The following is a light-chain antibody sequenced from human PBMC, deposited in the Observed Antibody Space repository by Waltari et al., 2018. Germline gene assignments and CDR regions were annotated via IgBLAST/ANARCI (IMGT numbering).Light chain of an antibody. V-gene: IGKV3-20*01. CDR3: QHYESLPVT. Sequence: EIVLTQSPGTLSLSPGERATLSCRASPSISKYLAWYQQKPGQAPRLLIYHASSRAAGIPDRFSGSGYGTDFSLTISRLEPEDFAVYYCQHYESLPVTFGQGTKVEIK. CDR2: HAS. CDR1: PSISKY. J-gene: IGKJ1*01.